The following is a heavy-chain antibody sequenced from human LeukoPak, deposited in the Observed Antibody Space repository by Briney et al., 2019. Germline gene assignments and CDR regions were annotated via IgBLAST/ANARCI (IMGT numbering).Heavy chain of an antibody. CDR3: ASLAPDYYDSSGYSYYFDY. CDR2: IIPIFGTA. J-gene: IGHJ4*02. CDR1: GGTFSSYA. V-gene: IGHV1-69*05. Sequence: SSVKVSCKASGGTFSSYAISWVRQAPGQGLEWMGGIIPIFGTANYAQKFQGRVTITTDESASTAYMELSSLRSEDTAVYYCASLAPDYYDSSGYSYYFDYWGQGTLVTVSS. D-gene: IGHD3-22*01.